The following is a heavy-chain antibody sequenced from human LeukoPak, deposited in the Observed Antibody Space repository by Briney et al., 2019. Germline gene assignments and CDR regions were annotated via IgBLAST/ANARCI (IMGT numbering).Heavy chain of an antibody. Sequence: PSETLSLTCTVSGGSISSYYWSWIRQPPGKGLEWIGYIYYSGSTNYNPSLKSRVTISVDTSKNQFSLKLSSVTAADTAVYYCARDNHTVDYHYGMDVWGQGTTVTVSS. J-gene: IGHJ6*02. CDR1: GGSISSYY. V-gene: IGHV4-59*12. CDR3: ARDNHTVDYHYGMDV. CDR2: IYYSGST. D-gene: IGHD4-23*01.